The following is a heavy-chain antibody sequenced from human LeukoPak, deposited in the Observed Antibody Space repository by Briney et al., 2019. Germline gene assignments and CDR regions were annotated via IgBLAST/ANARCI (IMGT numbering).Heavy chain of an antibody. J-gene: IGHJ4*02. CDR1: GGSISSGNYY. CDR3: ARGLGFYCSSTSCYVGALDY. D-gene: IGHD2-2*01. V-gene: IGHV4-61*02. CDR2: IYTSGST. Sequence: SETLSLTCTVSGGSISSGNYYWSWIRQPAGKGLEWIGRIYTSGSTNYNPSLKSRVTISVDTSKNQFSLKLSSVTAADTAVYYCARGLGFYCSSTSCYVGALDYWGQGTLVTVSS.